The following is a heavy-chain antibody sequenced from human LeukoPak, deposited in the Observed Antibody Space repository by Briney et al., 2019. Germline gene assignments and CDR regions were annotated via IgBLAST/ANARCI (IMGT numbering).Heavy chain of an antibody. V-gene: IGHV3-23*01. J-gene: IGHJ4*02. Sequence: GGSLRLSCAASGFTFSSYGMSWVRQAPGKGLEWVSAISASGDSTYYADSVKGRFTISRDNSKNTLYLQMNSLRAEDTAVYHCAKDRTAAAGYFDYWGQGTLVTVSS. CDR3: AKDRTAAAGYFDY. CDR2: ISASGDST. D-gene: IGHD6-13*01. CDR1: GFTFSSYG.